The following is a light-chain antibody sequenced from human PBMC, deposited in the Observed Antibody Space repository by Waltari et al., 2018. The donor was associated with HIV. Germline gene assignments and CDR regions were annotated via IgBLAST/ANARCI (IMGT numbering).Light chain of an antibody. CDR3: QHRSSWPPT. CDR1: QSIYVH. Sequence: EIVLTQSPATLSLSPGQRATLSCRASQSIYVHLGWYQHKPGQPPRLLVYVSSKRVTDIPARFSGSGSGANFTRTISSLEPEDFAVYYCQHRSSWPPTFGGGTRIEI. CDR2: VSS. V-gene: IGKV3-11*01. J-gene: IGKJ4*01.